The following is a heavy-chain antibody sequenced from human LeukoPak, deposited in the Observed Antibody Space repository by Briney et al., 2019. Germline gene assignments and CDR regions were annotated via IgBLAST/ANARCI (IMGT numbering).Heavy chain of an antibody. CDR1: GGSISSYY. CDR3: ARHDHDSSGPNWFDP. V-gene: IGHV4-4*09. D-gene: IGHD3-22*01. CDR2: IYTSGST. J-gene: IGHJ5*02. Sequence: KPSETLSLTCTVSGGSISSYYWSWIRQPPGKGLEWIGYIYTSGSTNYNPSLKSRVTISVDTSKNQFSLKLSSVTAADTAVYYCARHDHDSSGPNWFDPWGQGTLVTVSS.